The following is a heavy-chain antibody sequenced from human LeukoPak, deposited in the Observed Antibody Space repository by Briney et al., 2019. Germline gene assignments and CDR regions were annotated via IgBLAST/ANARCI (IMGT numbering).Heavy chain of an antibody. Sequence: GGSLRLSCAASGFTFSSYWMHWVRQAPGKGLGWVSRINSDGSSTSYADSVKGRFTISRDNAKNTLYLQMNSLRAEDTAVYYCARVEFGELSPYFDYWGQGTLVTVSS. CDR2: INSDGSST. CDR1: GFTFSSYW. V-gene: IGHV3-74*01. CDR3: ARVEFGELSPYFDY. D-gene: IGHD3-10*01. J-gene: IGHJ4*02.